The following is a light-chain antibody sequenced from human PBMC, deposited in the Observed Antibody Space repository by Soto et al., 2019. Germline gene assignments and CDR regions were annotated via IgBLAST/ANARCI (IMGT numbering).Light chain of an antibody. CDR2: AAS. Sequence: IQLTQSPSSLSASIGDRVTITCRASQDIASYLAWYQQKPGNAPKLLIYAASTLHSGVPSRFSGSGSGTDFTLTISSLQPEDSATYYCQQYNSYLYTFGQGTKLEIK. J-gene: IGKJ2*01. V-gene: IGKV1-9*01. CDR3: QQYNSYLYT. CDR1: QDIASY.